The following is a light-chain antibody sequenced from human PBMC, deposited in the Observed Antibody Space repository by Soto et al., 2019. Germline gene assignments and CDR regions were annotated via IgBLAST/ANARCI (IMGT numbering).Light chain of an antibody. J-gene: IGKJ1*01. V-gene: IGKV3-20*01. Sequence: EIVLTQSPGTLSLSPRERATLSCRASQSVSSSWLAWYQQKPGQAPRPLIYGASSRATGIPDRVSGSGSGTDFTLTISRLEPEDFAVYYCQQYGSSPWTFGQGTKVDI. CDR2: GAS. CDR1: QSVSSSW. CDR3: QQYGSSPWT.